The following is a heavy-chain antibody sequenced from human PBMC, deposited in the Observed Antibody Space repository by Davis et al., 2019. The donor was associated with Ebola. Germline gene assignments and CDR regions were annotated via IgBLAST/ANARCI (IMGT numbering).Heavy chain of an antibody. D-gene: IGHD2-21*02. V-gene: IGHV4-59*11. CDR2: IHHGGGA. CDR1: GASITTHF. J-gene: IGHJ3*02. Sequence: PSETLSLTCTVSGASITTHFWSWIRQPPGKGLEWIGFIHHGGGANSNPSLTSRVSISIDTSANQVSLKLTSVTAADTAIYYCARDTRPCGDDCYDDTFDMWGPGTLVTVSS. CDR3: ARDTRPCGDDCYDDTFDM.